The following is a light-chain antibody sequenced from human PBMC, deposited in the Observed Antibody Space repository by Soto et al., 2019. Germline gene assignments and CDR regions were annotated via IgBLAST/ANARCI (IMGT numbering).Light chain of an antibody. CDR3: QQANSFPVT. V-gene: IGKV1-12*01. J-gene: IGKJ4*01. Sequence: DIQMTQSPSSVSASVGDRVTITCRASQGISSWLAWYQQKPGKAPNLLIYTASTLQSGVPSRFSGSVSGTDFTLPISSLQPEDSSTYHCQQANSFPVTFGGGTKVEI. CDR1: QGISSW. CDR2: TAS.